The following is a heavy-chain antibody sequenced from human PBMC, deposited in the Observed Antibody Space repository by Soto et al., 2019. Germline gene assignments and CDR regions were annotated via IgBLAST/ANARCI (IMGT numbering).Heavy chain of an antibody. CDR3: ATLTNSASQPIDY. V-gene: IGHV4-4*02. J-gene: IGHJ4*02. CDR1: GGSISSSNW. D-gene: IGHD2-8*01. Sequence: QVQLQESGPGLVKPSGTLSLTCAVSGGSISSSNWWSWVRQSPGKGLEWIGEIYHSGSTNYNPSRQSRVTISVDPSKTLFSLKLPSVTAADTAVYYCATLTNSASQPIDYWGPGTLVTVSS. CDR2: IYHSGST.